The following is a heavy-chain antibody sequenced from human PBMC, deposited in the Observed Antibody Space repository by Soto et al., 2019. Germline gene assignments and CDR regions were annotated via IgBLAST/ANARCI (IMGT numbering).Heavy chain of an antibody. D-gene: IGHD6-19*01. Sequence: EVQLLESGGGLVQPGGSLRLSCAASGFTFSSYAMSWVRQAPGKGLEWVSVISSSGDSTYYADSVKGRFTISRDNSKNTLYRQMNSLRDEDTAVFYCAKRVGDSRGWYRLDYWGQGTLVTVSS. CDR2: ISSSGDST. CDR3: AKRVGDSRGWYRLDY. J-gene: IGHJ4*02. CDR1: GFTFSSYA. V-gene: IGHV3-23*01.